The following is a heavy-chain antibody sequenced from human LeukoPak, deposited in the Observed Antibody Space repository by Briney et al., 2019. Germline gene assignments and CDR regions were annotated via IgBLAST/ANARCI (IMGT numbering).Heavy chain of an antibody. J-gene: IGHJ4*02. Sequence: SVKVSCKASGGTFSSYAISWVRQAPGQGLEWMGRIIPIFGTANYAQKFQGRVTITTDESTSTAYMELSSLRSEDTAVYYCARSGPLSDYYDSSGYYGNYWGQGTLVTVSX. CDR3: ARSGPLSDYYDSSGYYGNY. D-gene: IGHD3-22*01. CDR1: GGTFSSYA. CDR2: IIPIFGTA. V-gene: IGHV1-69*05.